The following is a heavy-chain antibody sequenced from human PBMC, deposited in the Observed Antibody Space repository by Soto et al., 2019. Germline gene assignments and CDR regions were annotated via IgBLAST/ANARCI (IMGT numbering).Heavy chain of an antibody. CDR3: AHTYPPAFDI. Sequence: QITLKESGPPLVKPTQTLTLTCTFSGFSLSTSKVGVGWIRQPPGKALEWLALIYWDDDKRYSPSLNNRLTITKDTSRNQVVLTMTHLDPLDTATYYCAHTYPPAFDIWGQGTMVTVSS. CDR1: GFSLSTSKVG. J-gene: IGHJ3*02. V-gene: IGHV2-5*02. D-gene: IGHD3-16*01. CDR2: IYWDDDK.